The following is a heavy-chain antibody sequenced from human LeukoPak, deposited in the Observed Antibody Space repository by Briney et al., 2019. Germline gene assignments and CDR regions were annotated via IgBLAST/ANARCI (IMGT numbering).Heavy chain of an antibody. Sequence: SVKVSCTASGGTFSSYDISWARQAPGQGLEWMGGITPMFGTPNYAQKFQGRVTITADESTSTVYMELSSLRSEDTAVYYCARGWLAETTVVTPYNYWGQGTLVAVSS. V-gene: IGHV1-69*13. J-gene: IGHJ4*02. CDR2: ITPMFGTP. D-gene: IGHD4-23*01. CDR1: GGTFSSYD. CDR3: ARGWLAETTVVTPYNY.